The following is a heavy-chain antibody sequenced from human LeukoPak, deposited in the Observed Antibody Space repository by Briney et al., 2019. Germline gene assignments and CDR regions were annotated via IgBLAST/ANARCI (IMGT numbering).Heavy chain of an antibody. CDR3: AREAYCGADCHPYGMDV. D-gene: IGHD2-21*02. Sequence: GESLKISCKGSGYSFTSYWIGWVRQMPGKGLEWMGIIYPGDSDTRYSPSFQGQVTISADKSISTAYLQWSSLKASDTAMYYCAREAYCGADCHPYGMDVSGQGTTVTVSS. CDR1: GYSFTSYW. CDR2: IYPGDSDT. J-gene: IGHJ6*02. V-gene: IGHV5-51*01.